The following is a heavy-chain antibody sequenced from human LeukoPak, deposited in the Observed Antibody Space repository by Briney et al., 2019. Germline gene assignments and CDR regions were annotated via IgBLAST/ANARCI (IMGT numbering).Heavy chain of an antibody. CDR2: IYYSGST. D-gene: IGHD4-23*01. V-gene: IGHV4-61*05. CDR1: GGSISSSSYY. J-gene: IGHJ3*02. CDR3: ARVLYGGGLLGGWDAFDI. Sequence: ETLSLTCTVSGGSISSSSYYWGWIRQPPGKGLEWIGYIYYSGSTYYNPSLKSRVTISVDTSKNQFSLKLSSVTAADTAVYYCARVLYGGGLLGGWDAFDIWGQGTMVTVSS.